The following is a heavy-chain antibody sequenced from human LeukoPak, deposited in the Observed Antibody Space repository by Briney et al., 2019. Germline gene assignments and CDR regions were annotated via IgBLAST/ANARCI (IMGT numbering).Heavy chain of an antibody. CDR3: AKRGVVIRVILVGFHKEAYYFDS. CDR1: GITLSNYG. V-gene: IGHV3-23*01. Sequence: GGSLRVSCAVSGITLSNYGMRWVRQAPGKGLEWVAGISGSGGGTNYADSVKGRFTISRDNPKNTLYLQMNSLRAEDTAVYFCAKRGVVIRVILVGFHKEAYYFDSWGQGALVTVSS. CDR2: ISGSGGGT. D-gene: IGHD3-10*01. J-gene: IGHJ4*02.